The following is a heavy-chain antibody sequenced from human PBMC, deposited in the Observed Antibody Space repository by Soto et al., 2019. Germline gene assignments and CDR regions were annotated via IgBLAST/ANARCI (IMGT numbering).Heavy chain of an antibody. CDR3: AKGGVIVVVPAAARFIN. CDR2: ISGSGGST. Sequence: GGSLRLSCAASGFTFSSYAMSWVRQAPGKGLEWVSAISGSGGSTYYADSVKGRFTISRDNSKNTLYLQMNSLRAEDTAVYYCAKGGVIVVVPAAARFINWGQGTLVTVSS. CDR1: GFTFSSYA. V-gene: IGHV3-23*01. D-gene: IGHD2-2*01. J-gene: IGHJ4*02.